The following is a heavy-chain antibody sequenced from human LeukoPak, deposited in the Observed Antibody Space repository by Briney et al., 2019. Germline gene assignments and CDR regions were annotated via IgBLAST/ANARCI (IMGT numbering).Heavy chain of an antibody. D-gene: IGHD3-22*01. CDR3: ARLRDSGYFDY. V-gene: IGHV4-59*01. Sequence: PETLSLTCTLSGGSPRGYFWSWIRQPPEKGLEWIGHIYYSGDNNYNPHLKRRATISVDTSKNQFSLKLSSVTAADTAVYYCARLRDSGYFDYWGQGTLVTVSS. CDR1: GGSPRGYF. J-gene: IGHJ4*02. CDR2: IYYSGDN.